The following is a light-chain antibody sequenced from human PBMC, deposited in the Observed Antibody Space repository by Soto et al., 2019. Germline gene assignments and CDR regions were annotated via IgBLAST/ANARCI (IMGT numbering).Light chain of an antibody. J-gene: IGKJ5*01. Sequence: EILLTQYPGTLSLSPGERATLSCRASQSVSRRYLAWYQNKPGKAPRLLIYDASNRATGIPARLSGSGSGTDLTVTISSIEPEDFEVYYCQQRSSWTITFGPGTRLEIK. CDR3: QQRSSWTIT. V-gene: IGKV3-11*01. CDR1: QSVSRRY. CDR2: DAS.